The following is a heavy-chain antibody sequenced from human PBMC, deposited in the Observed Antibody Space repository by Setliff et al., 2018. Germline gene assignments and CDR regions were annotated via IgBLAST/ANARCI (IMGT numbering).Heavy chain of an antibody. Sequence: SVKVSCKASGDPFNAYGVSWVRQAPRQGLEWMGAIIPVLGMTDYAQKFQGRLTITADQSTTTVYMELSGLRFDDTALYYCARGPSPTVTPSRLIYFYHMDVWGTGTTVTVSS. J-gene: IGHJ6*03. CDR1: GDPFNAYG. CDR2: IIPVLGMT. CDR3: ARGPSPTVTPSRLIYFYHMDV. V-gene: IGHV1-69*10. D-gene: IGHD4-17*01.